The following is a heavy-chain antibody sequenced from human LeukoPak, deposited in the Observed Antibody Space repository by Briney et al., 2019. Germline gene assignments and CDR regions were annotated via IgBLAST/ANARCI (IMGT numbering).Heavy chain of an antibody. J-gene: IGHJ5*02. CDR3: AKYSSGRHLGSWFDP. Sequence: GASVKVSCKASGYTFTSYAMNWVRQAPGQGLEWMGWINTNTGNPTYAQGFTGRFVFSLDTSVSTAYLQISSLKAEDTAVYYCAKYSSGRHLGSWFDPWGQGTLVTVSS. CDR2: INTNTGNP. V-gene: IGHV7-4-1*02. CDR1: GYTFTSYA. D-gene: IGHD6-19*01.